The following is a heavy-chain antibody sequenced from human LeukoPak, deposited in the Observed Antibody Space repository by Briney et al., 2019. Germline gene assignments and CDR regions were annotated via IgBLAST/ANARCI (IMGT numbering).Heavy chain of an antibody. Sequence: SETLSLTCAVYGGSFSSYYWSWIRQPPGKGLEWIGEXXXXXSTNYNPSLKSRVTISVDTSKNQFSLKVRSVTAADTAVFYCARRFPRVNPEYYYDSSGYYLDYWGQGTLVTVSS. CDR3: ARRFPRVNPEYYYDSSGYYLDY. J-gene: IGHJ4*02. CDR2: XXXXXST. D-gene: IGHD3-22*01. V-gene: IGHV4-34*01. CDR1: GGSFSSYY.